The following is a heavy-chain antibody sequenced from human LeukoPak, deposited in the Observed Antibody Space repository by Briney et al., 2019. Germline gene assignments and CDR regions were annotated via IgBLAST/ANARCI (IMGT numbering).Heavy chain of an antibody. D-gene: IGHD1-26*01. V-gene: IGHV4-59*01. CDR2: IYYSGST. Sequence: PSETLSLTCTGSGGSISSYYGSWIRQPPGKGLEWIGYIYYSGSTNYSPSLKSRVTISVDTSKNQFSLKLSSVTAADTAVYSCARDREFDLWGRGTLVTVSS. J-gene: IGHJ2*01. CDR3: ARDREFDL. CDR1: GGSISSYY.